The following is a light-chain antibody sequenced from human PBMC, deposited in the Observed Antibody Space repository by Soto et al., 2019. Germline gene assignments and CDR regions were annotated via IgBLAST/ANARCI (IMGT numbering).Light chain of an antibody. Sequence: DIQVTQSPSSLSASVGDRVTITCRASQDISGHLAWYQQKPGKVPKLLIYEASTLQSRVPSRFSASGSGTDFTLTVSSLQPDDVATYYCQKYNGTPRTFGQGTKVELK. CDR3: QKYNGTPRT. CDR2: EAS. J-gene: IGKJ1*01. CDR1: QDISGH. V-gene: IGKV1-27*01.